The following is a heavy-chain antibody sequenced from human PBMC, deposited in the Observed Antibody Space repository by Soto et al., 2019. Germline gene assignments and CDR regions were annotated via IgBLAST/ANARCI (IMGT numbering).Heavy chain of an antibody. CDR1: GFTFSSYA. Sequence: GGSLRLSCAASGFTFSSYAMSWVRQAPGKGLEWVSAISGSGGSTYYADSVKGRFTISRDNSKNTLYLQMNSLRAEDTAVYYCAKFGSATLYSSLDYWGQGTLVTVSS. CDR3: AKFGSATLYSSLDY. V-gene: IGHV3-23*01. CDR2: ISGSGGST. D-gene: IGHD6-13*01. J-gene: IGHJ4*02.